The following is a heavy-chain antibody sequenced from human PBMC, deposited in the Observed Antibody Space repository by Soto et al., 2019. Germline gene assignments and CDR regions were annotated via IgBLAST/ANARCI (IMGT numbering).Heavy chain of an antibody. J-gene: IGHJ3*01. D-gene: IGHD4-17*01. V-gene: IGHV3-21*06. CDR2: VSGSSSYI. CDR1: GFNFRNFN. CDR3: ARDLRGHYGP. Sequence: GGSLRLSCEGSGFNFRNFNMIWVRQAPGKGLEWVSSVSGSSSYIYYADSVKGRFTVSRDNANNLVFLQMNGLRPEDTAMYYCARDLRGHYGPWGQGTMVTGSS.